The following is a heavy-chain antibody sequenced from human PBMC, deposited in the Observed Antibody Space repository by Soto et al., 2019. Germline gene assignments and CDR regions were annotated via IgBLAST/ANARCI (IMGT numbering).Heavy chain of an antibody. D-gene: IGHD6-19*01. J-gene: IGHJ4*02. Sequence: QVQLQESGPGLVKPSGTLSLTCAVSSGSVFSSNWWSWVRLPPGKGLEGIGETRNSGGANYNPSLNSRVTITVDRSRNHIFLELSSVTAADTAVYYCASHLVMAGTRGFDHWGLGTLVTVSS. V-gene: IGHV4-4*02. CDR1: SGSVFSSNW. CDR3: ASHLVMAGTRGFDH. CDR2: TRNSGGA.